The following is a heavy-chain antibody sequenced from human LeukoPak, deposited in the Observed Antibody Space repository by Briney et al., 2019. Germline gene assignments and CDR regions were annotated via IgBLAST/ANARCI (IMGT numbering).Heavy chain of an antibody. CDR3: ARLLSIADAFDI. Sequence: SSETLSLTCTVSGGSISSSSYYWGWIRQPPGKGPEWIGSIYYSGSTYYNPSLKSRVTISVDTSKNQFSLKLSSVTAADTAIYYCARLLSIADAFDIWGQGTMVTVSS. CDR2: IYYSGST. D-gene: IGHD2/OR15-2a*01. J-gene: IGHJ3*02. CDR1: GGSISSSSYY. V-gene: IGHV4-39*01.